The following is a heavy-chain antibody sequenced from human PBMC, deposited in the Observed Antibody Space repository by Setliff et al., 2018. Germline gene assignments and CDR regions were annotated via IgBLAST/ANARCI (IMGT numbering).Heavy chain of an antibody. CDR2: INPNSGGT. CDR1: GYTFTGYY. D-gene: IGHD2-15*01. Sequence: ASVKVSCKASGYTFTGYYMHWVRQAPGQGLEWMGWINPNSGGTNYARKFQGRVTMTRDTSISTAYMELSRLRSDDTAVYYCARFYWRGGAFDIWGQGTMVTVSS. CDR3: ARFYWRGGAFDI. J-gene: IGHJ3*02. V-gene: IGHV1-2*02.